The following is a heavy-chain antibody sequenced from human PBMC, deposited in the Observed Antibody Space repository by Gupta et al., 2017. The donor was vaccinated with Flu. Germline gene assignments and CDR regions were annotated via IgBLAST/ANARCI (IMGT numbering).Heavy chain of an antibody. J-gene: IGHJ4*02. CDR2: ISGSGGST. D-gene: IGHD5-18*01. CDR3: AKVGSGGYSYAEGYYFDY. V-gene: IGHV3-23*01. Sequence: EVQLLESGGGLVQPGGSLRLSCAASGFTFSSYAMSWVRQAPGKGLEWVSAISGSGGSTYYADSVKGRFTISRDNSKNTLYLQMNSLRAEDTAVYYCAKVGSGGYSYAEGYYFDYWGQGTLVTVSS. CDR1: GFTFSSYA.